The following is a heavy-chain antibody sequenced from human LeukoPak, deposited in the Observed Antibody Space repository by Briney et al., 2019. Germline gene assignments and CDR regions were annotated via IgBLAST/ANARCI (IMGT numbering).Heavy chain of an antibody. CDR3: ARGYFDSSGYSNPFDN. CDR1: GGSISSGSYY. D-gene: IGHD3-22*01. V-gene: IGHV4-61*02. CDR2: IYTSGST. Sequence: SETLSLTCTVSGGSISSGSYYWSWIRQPAGKGLEWIGRIYTSGSTNYNPSLKSRVTMSIDTSKSQFSLKLSSVTAADTATYYCARGYFDSSGYSNPFDNWGQGTLVTVSS. J-gene: IGHJ4*02.